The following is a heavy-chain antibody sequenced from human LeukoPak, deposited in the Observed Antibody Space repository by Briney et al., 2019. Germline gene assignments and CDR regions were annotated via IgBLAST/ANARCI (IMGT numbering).Heavy chain of an antibody. V-gene: IGHV4-59*08. CDR1: GGAISSYY. CDR2: IYYSGSP. CDR3: ARGDLYSSSWYN. D-gene: IGHD6-13*01. Sequence: SETLSLTCTVSGGAISSYYWGWIRQPPREGLEWSWYIYYSGSPYYNTSLKSRVTISVDTSKNQFSLKLSSVTAADTAVYYCARGDLYSSSWYNWGQGTLVTVSS. J-gene: IGHJ4*02.